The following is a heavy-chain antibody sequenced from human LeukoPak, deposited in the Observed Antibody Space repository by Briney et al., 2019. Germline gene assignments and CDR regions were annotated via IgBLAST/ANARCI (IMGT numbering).Heavy chain of an antibody. CDR3: ARHTDVVVPAAIGGFDP. D-gene: IGHD2-2*01. Sequence: SSETLSLTCTVSGGSISSYYWSWIRQPPGKGLEWIGYIYCSGSTNYNPSLKSRVTISVDTSKNQFSLKLSSVTAADTAVYYCARHTDVVVPAAIGGFDPWGQGTLVTVSS. J-gene: IGHJ5*02. CDR2: IYCSGST. V-gene: IGHV4-59*08. CDR1: GGSISSYY.